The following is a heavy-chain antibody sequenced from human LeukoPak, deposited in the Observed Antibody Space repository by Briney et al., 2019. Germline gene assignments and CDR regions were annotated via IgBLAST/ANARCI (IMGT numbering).Heavy chain of an antibody. D-gene: IGHD3-10*01. V-gene: IGHV4-34*01. J-gene: IGHJ5*02. CDR2: INHRGST. CDR1: GGSFSGYY. Sequence: PSETLSLTCAVYGGSFSGYYWSWIRQPPGKGLEWIGEINHRGSTNYNPSLKSRVTISVDTSKNQFSLKLSSVTAADTAVYYCARANMVRGVGSFFDRNWFDPWGQGTLVTVSS. CDR3: ARANMVRGVGSFFDRNWFDP.